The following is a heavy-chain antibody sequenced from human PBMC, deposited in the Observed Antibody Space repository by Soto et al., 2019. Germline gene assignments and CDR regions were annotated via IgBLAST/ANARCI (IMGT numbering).Heavy chain of an antibody. J-gene: IGHJ4*02. D-gene: IGHD2-15*01. CDR1: GFTFSNAW. V-gene: IGHV3-15*07. CDR3: TTDLVIVVVAATSSGLPQNDY. CDR2: IKSKTDGGTT. Sequence: GGSLRLSCAASGFTFSNAWMNWVRQAPGKGLEWVGRIKSKTDGGTTDYAAPVKGRFTISRDDSKNTLYLQMNSLKTEDTAAYYCTTDLVIVVVAATSSGLPQNDYWGQGTLVTVSS.